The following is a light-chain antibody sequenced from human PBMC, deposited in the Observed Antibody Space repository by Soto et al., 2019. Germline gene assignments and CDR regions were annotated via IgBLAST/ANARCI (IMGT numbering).Light chain of an antibody. CDR3: RSYATLTTYSV. Sequence: QSALTQPAAVSGSTGQSITISCTGTSSDVGYYNLVSWYQQHPGKAPKLIIYEVNKRPSGFSNRFSGSKSGNTASLTISGLQAEDYVDYYCRSYATLTTYSVFVTGPYVTVL. CDR1: SSDVGYYNL. J-gene: IGLJ1*01. V-gene: IGLV2-23*02. CDR2: EVN.